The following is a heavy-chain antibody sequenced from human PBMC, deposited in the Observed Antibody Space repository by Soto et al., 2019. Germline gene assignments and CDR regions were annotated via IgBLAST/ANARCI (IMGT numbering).Heavy chain of an antibody. CDR1: GYSISSGYY. Sequence: SETLSLTCAVSGYSISSGYYWGWVRQPPGKGLEWIGSVYRGGSTSYNPSLKSRVTISVDTSKNQFSLSLTSVTAADTAVYYCARVPGTTGTIGGWFDPWGQGTLVTVSS. CDR2: VYRGGST. D-gene: IGHD1-1*01. J-gene: IGHJ5*02. V-gene: IGHV4-38-2*01. CDR3: ARVPGTTGTIGGWFDP.